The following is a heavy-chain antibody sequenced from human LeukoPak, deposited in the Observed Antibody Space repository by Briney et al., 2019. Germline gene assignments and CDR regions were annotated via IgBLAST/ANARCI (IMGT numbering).Heavy chain of an antibody. CDR1: GGSFSGYY. J-gene: IGHJ4*02. Sequence: SETLSLTCAVYGGSFSGYYWSWIRQPPGKGLEWIGYIYYSGSTNYNPSLKSRVTISVDTSKNQFSLKLSSVTAADTAVYYCARHGYSYGYFDYWGQGTLVTVSS. D-gene: IGHD5-18*01. CDR2: IYYSGST. CDR3: ARHGYSYGYFDY. V-gene: IGHV4-59*08.